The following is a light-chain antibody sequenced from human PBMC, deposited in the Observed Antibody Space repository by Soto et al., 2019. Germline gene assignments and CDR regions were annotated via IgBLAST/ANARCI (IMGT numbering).Light chain of an antibody. Sequence: EIVMTQSAATLSVSPGERATLSCRASQGVSSNLAWYQQKPGQAPRLLIYGASARAAGIPARFSGSGSGTEFTLTMSSLQSEDFAVYYCQQYNNWPLTFGGGTKVEIK. J-gene: IGKJ4*01. CDR3: QQYNNWPLT. V-gene: IGKV3-15*01. CDR1: QGVSSN. CDR2: GAS.